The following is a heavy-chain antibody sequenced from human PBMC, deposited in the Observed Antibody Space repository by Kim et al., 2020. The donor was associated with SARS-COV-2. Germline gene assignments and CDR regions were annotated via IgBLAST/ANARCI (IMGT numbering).Heavy chain of an antibody. J-gene: IGHJ6*02. CDR1: GFTFSSYA. Sequence: GGSLTLSCAASGFTFSSYAMSWVRQAPGKGLEWVSAISGSGGSTYYADSVKGRFTISRDNSKNTLYLQMNSLRAEDTAVYYCAKDQGYDFWSGYWPHYYYGMDVWGQGTTVTVSS. V-gene: IGHV3-23*01. CDR2: ISGSGGST. D-gene: IGHD3-3*01. CDR3: AKDQGYDFWSGYWPHYYYGMDV.